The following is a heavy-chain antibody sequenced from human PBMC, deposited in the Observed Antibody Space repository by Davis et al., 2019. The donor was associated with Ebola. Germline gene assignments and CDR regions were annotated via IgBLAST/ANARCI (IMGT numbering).Heavy chain of an antibody. D-gene: IGHD2-15*01. CDR3: AKDVYRWQDVVSPLEI. CDR1: GFAFRTYA. Sequence: GESLKISCLASGFAFRTYAINWVRQAPEKGLEWVSSISGSGDRTHYAGSVEGRFTISRDNSENTVYLQLNSLRVEDTAIYYCAKDVYRWQDVVSPLEIWGQGTVVTVSS. CDR2: ISGSGDRT. V-gene: IGHV3-23*01. J-gene: IGHJ3*02.